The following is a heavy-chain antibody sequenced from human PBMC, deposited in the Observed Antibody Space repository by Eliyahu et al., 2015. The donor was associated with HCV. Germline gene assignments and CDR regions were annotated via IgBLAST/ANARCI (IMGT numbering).Heavy chain of an antibody. J-gene: IGHJ4*02. CDR3: ARGQADTAMAFDY. D-gene: IGHD5-18*01. Sequence: PWKGLEWIGEINHSGSTNYNPSLKSRVTISVDTSKNQFSLKLSSVTAADTAVYYCARGQADTAMAFDYWGQGTLVTVSS. V-gene: IGHV4-34*01. CDR2: INHSGST.